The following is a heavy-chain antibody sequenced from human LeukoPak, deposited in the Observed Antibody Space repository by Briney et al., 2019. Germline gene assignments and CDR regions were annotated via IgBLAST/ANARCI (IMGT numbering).Heavy chain of an antibody. Sequence: GGSLRLSCAASGFTFSSYGMNWVRQAPGEGLEWVSVIHTDGGTYSSDSVKDRFTISRDNSKNTLFLQMNSLRAEDTAVYYCAKEIWPTVTTPGHTHFDYWGQGTLVTVSS. D-gene: IGHD4-17*01. CDR3: AKEIWPTVTTPGHTHFDY. V-gene: IGHV3-66*01. CDR1: GFTFSSYG. CDR2: IHTDGGT. J-gene: IGHJ4*02.